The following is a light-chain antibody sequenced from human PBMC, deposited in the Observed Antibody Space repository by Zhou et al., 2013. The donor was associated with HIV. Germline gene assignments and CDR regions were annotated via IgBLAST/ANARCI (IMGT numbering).Light chain of an antibody. CDR3: HQYGSSPIT. Sequence: EIVLTQSPATLSLSPGERAILSCRASQSVGSYFAWYQQRPGQAPRLLIYDASNRATGIPARFSGSGSGADFTLTISRLEPEDFAVYYCHQYGSSPITFGQGTRLEIK. CDR2: DAS. V-gene: IGKV3-20*01. J-gene: IGKJ5*01. CDR1: QSVGSY.